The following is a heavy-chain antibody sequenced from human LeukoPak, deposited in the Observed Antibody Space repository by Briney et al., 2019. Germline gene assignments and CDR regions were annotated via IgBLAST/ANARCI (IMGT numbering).Heavy chain of an antibody. V-gene: IGHV3-43*02. D-gene: IGHD6-13*01. Sequence: GGSLRLSCTASGFTFDDYAMHWVRQAPAKGLEWVSLISGDGGTTDYADSVKGRFTISRDNRRNSLYLHMNSLRTEDTALYFCAKVFVGSWYAYDHWGQGTLVTVSS. CDR1: GFTFDDYA. J-gene: IGHJ4*02. CDR3: AKVFVGSWYAYDH. CDR2: ISGDGGTT.